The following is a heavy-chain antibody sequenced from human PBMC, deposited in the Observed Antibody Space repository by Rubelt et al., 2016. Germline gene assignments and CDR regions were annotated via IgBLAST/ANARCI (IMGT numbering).Heavy chain of an antibody. Sequence: QVQLVQSGAEVKKPGASVKVSCKASGYTFTSYGISWVRQAPGQGLEWMGRIIPFLGMANSAKKYPGRVTITAEKSTRTTCMELSSLRSDDTAVYYYVREVGNWNHDYWGQGTLVTVSS. D-gene: IGHD1-1*01. CDR2: IIPFLGMA. CDR1: GYTFTSYG. V-gene: IGHV1-69*04. J-gene: IGHJ4*02. CDR3: VREVGNWNHDY.